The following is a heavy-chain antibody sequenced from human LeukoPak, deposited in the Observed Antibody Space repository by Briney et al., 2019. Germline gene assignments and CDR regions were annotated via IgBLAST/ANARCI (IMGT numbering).Heavy chain of an antibody. D-gene: IGHD3-10*01. CDR2: IYYSGST. J-gene: IGHJ5*02. Sequence: PTETLSLTCTVSGGSISSSSYYWGWIRQPPGKGLEWIGSIYYSGSTYYNPSLKSRVTISVDTSKNQFSLKLSSVTAADTAVYYCARCDGSGSYPWWFDPWGQGTLVTVSS. CDR1: GGSISSSSYY. CDR3: ARCDGSGSYPWWFDP. V-gene: IGHV4-39*01.